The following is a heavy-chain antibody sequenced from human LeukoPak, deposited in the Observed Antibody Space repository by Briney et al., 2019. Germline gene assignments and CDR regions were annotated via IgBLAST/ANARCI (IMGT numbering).Heavy chain of an antibody. V-gene: IGHV3-15*01. Sequence: PGGSLRLSCAASGFSFSNAWMNWVRQAPGKGLEWVGLIKSNTDGGTTDYAAPVKGRFTISRDDSKNTLYLQMNSLKIEDTAVYYCSRTSGGPWVLGQGTMVTVSS. CDR2: IKSNTDGGTT. CDR3: SRTSGGPWV. CDR1: GFSFSNAW. D-gene: IGHD2-8*02. J-gene: IGHJ3*01.